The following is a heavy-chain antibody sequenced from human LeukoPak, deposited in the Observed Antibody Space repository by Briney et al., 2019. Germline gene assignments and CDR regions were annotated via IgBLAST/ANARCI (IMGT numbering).Heavy chain of an antibody. CDR2: ISCYNGDT. V-gene: IGHV1-18*01. D-gene: IGHD6-19*01. CDR1: GYTFTHHG. Sequence: ASVKVSCKASGYTFTHHGIAWIRQAPGQGLEWLGWISCYNGDTIYAQKFQGRVTLTTEKSASTVYMELRSLTSDDTAVYYCARDPSNTSGWYQYFDAWGRGTLVSVSS. J-gene: IGHJ2*01. CDR3: ARDPSNTSGWYQYFDA.